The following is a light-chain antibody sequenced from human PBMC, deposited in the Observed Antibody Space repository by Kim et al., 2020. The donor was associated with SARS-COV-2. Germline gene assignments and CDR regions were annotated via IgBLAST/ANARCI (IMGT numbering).Light chain of an antibody. V-gene: IGLV2-23*02. CDR1: SNVVGSYDV. CDR2: EVT. J-gene: IGLJ2*01. Sequence: QSITTSSTATSNVVGSYDVVSCYQQLPGRAPKLVIYEVTKRPSGISSRFSGSKSGNTASLSISGLQTEDEADYSCCSYAGSGTWVFGGGTQLTVL. CDR3: CSYAGSGTWV.